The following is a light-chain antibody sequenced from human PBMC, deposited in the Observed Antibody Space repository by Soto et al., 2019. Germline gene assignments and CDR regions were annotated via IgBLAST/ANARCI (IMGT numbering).Light chain of an antibody. V-gene: IGLV2-8*01. CDR1: SSDVGGYNY. Sequence: QSVLTQHPSASGSPGQSVTISCTGASSDVGGYNYVSWYQQHPGKAPKLMIYEVNKRPSGVPDRFSGSKFGNTASLTVSGLQGEDEADYYCSSYGGSNNLVFGGGTKLTVL. CDR3: SSYGGSNNLV. CDR2: EVN. J-gene: IGLJ2*01.